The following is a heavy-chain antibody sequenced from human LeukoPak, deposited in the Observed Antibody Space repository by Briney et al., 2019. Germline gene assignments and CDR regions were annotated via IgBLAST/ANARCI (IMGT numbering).Heavy chain of an antibody. Sequence: GGSLRLSCAASGFTFSSYSMNWVRQAPGKGLEWVSSISSSSSYIYYADSVKGRFTISRDNAKNSLYLQMNSLRAEDTAVYYCAKDIKRWLQFGYFDYWGQGTLVTVSS. D-gene: IGHD5-24*01. CDR3: AKDIKRWLQFGYFDY. J-gene: IGHJ4*02. CDR2: ISSSSSYI. V-gene: IGHV3-21*01. CDR1: GFTFSSYS.